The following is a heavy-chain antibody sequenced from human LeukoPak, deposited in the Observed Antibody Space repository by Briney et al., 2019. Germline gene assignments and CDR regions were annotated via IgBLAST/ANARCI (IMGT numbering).Heavy chain of an antibody. V-gene: IGHV1-18*01. CDR1: GYTXTSYG. Sequence: GASVKVSCKASGYTXTSYGISGVRQAPGQGLEWMGWISAYSGNTNYAQRLQGRATMTADTSTSTAYMELRSLRSDDTAVYYCARGHGSSWLPFDYWGQGTLVTVSS. J-gene: IGHJ4*02. D-gene: IGHD6-13*01. CDR2: ISAYSGNT. CDR3: ARGHGSSWLPFDY.